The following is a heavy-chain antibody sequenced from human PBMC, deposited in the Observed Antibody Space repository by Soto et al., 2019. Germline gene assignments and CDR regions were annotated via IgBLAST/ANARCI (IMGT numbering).Heavy chain of an antibody. CDR1: GYTFTSYG. CDR3: ARGGYFDSSNYLAY. V-gene: IGHV1-3*01. Sequence: ASVRVSCKASGYTFTSYGINWVRQAPGRGLEWMGWINPGNGNTKYSQQFQGRVIIDRDTSASTAYMELSSLRPEDTAVYYCARGGYFDSSNYLAYWGLGTLVTVSS. J-gene: IGHJ4*02. CDR2: INPGNGNT. D-gene: IGHD3-22*01.